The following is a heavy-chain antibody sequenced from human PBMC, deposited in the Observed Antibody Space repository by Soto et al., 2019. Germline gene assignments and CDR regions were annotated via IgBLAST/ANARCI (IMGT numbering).Heavy chain of an antibody. D-gene: IGHD6-13*01. CDR2: ISYDGSNK. CDR1: GFTFSSYG. V-gene: IGHV3-30*18. CDR3: AKEVGGWQQLGSSFDY. Sequence: GGSLRLSCAASGFTFSSYGMHWVRQAPGKGLEWVAVISYDGSNKYYADSVKGRFTISRGNSKNTLYLQMNSLRAEDTAVYYCAKEVGGWQQLGSSFDYWGQGTLVTVSS. J-gene: IGHJ4*02.